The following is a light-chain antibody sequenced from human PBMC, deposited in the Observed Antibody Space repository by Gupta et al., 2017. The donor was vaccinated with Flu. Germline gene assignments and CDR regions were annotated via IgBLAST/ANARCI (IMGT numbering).Light chain of an antibody. Sequence: EIVLTQSPATLSLSPGERATLSCRASQTISNYLAWYQHKPGQAPRLLIYEASRRATGIPARFSGSGSGTDFTLTISSLEPEDVAVYYCQQRGAFGQGTKLEIK. J-gene: IGKJ2*01. CDR3: QQRGA. CDR1: QTISNY. V-gene: IGKV3-11*01. CDR2: EAS.